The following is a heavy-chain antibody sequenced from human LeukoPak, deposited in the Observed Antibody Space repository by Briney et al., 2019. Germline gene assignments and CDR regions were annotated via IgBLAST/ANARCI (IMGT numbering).Heavy chain of an antibody. CDR2: ISAYNGNT. Sequence: ASVKVSCKASGYTFTSYGISWVRQAPGQGLEWMGWISAYNGNTNYAQKLQGRVTMTTDTSTSTAYMELRSLRSDDTAVYYCARALHYDILTGYFRTHDAFDIWGQGTMVTVSS. CDR3: ARALHYDILTGYFRTHDAFDI. D-gene: IGHD3-9*01. J-gene: IGHJ3*02. CDR1: GYTFTSYG. V-gene: IGHV1-18*01.